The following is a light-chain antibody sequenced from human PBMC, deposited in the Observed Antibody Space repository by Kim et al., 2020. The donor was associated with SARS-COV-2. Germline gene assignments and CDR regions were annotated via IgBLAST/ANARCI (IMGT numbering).Light chain of an antibody. J-gene: IGLJ3*02. Sequence: SSELTQGPAVSVALGQTVRITCQGDSLRNCYASWYQQKPGQAPALVIYGKDNRPSGIPDRFSGSTSGSTASLTITGAQAEDEADYYCNSRDSSGNHLMFGGGTQLTVL. CDR2: GKD. CDR3: NSRDSSGNHLM. V-gene: IGLV3-19*01. CDR1: SLRNCY.